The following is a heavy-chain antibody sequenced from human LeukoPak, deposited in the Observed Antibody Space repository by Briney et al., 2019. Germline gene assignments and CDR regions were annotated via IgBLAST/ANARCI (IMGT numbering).Heavy chain of an antibody. CDR2: INHSGST. CDR3: ARRDSSSWYGWNYFDY. CDR1: GGSFSGYY. Sequence: SETLSLTCAVYGGSFSGYYWSWIRQPPGKGLEWIGEINHSGSTNYNPSLKSRVTISVDTSKNQFSLKLSSVTAADTAVYYCARRDSSSWYGWNYFDYWGQGTLVTVSS. D-gene: IGHD6-13*01. J-gene: IGHJ4*02. V-gene: IGHV4-34*01.